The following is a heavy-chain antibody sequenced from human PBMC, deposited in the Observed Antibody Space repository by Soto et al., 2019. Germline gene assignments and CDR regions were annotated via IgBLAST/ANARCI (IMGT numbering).Heavy chain of an antibody. D-gene: IGHD3-3*01. V-gene: IGHV3-23*01. CDR1: GFTFSIYS. J-gene: IGHJ4*02. CDR2: FRTGGDDTTT. Sequence: GSLRLSCAASGFTFSIYSMSWVRQAPGKGLECVSGFRTGGDDTTTYYADSVKGRFTISRDNSKNTLFLQMNRLRAEDTAVYHCGRGLEQRYFYKFWSGSLHWGQGTLVTVSS. CDR3: GRGLEQRYFYKFWSGSLH.